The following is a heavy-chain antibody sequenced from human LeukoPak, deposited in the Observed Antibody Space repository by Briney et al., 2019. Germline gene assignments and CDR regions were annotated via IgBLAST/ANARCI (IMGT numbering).Heavy chain of an antibody. D-gene: IGHD3-10*01. Sequence: GASVKVSCKASGGTFSSYAISWVRQAPGQGLEWMGGIIPIFGTAIYAQKFQGRVTITADESTSTAYMELSSLRSEDTAVYYCASVGSGSYYRNQFDYWGQGTLVTVSS. J-gene: IGHJ4*02. CDR2: IIPIFGTA. V-gene: IGHV1-69*13. CDR1: GGTFSSYA. CDR3: ASVGSGSYYRNQFDY.